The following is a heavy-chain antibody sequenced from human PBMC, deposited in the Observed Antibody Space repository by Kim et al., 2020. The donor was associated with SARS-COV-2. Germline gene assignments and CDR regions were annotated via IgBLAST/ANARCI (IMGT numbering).Heavy chain of an antibody. V-gene: IGHV3-23*01. J-gene: IGHJ4*02. CDR1: GFTFSSYA. Sequence: GGSLRLSCAASGFTFSSYAMSWVRQAPGKGLEWVSAISGSGGSTYYADSVKGRFTISRDNSKNTLYLQMNSLRAEDTAVYYCAKVGLRGGLTMVRGATDYWGQGTLVTVSS. CDR2: ISGSGGST. D-gene: IGHD3-10*01. CDR3: AKVGLRGGLTMVRGATDY.